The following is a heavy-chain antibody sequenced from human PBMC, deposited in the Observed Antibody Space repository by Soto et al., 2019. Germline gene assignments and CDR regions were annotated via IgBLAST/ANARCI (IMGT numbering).Heavy chain of an antibody. CDR3: ARVRREYDNSGPVDY. D-gene: IGHD3-22*01. CDR1: GGSISSGDFS. Sequence: SETLSLTCAVSGGSISSGDFSWNWIRQPPGKGLEYIGYIYYGGSTYYNPSLQSRVTMSVDRSRNQFSLKLNSVTAADTAVYYCARVRREYDNSGPVDYWGQGTLVTVS. J-gene: IGHJ4*02. V-gene: IGHV4-30-2*01. CDR2: IYYGGST.